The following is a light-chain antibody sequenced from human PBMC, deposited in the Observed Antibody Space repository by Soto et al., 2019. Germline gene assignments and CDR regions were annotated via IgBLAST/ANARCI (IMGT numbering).Light chain of an antibody. CDR3: AKWDDSLRVYV. J-gene: IGLJ1*01. V-gene: IGLV1-47*01. Sequence: QSVLPQPPSASGTPGQRVTISCSTTNSRSGSNYVYWYQQLPGAAPKLLIYRNDQRPSGVPDRFSASKSGTSASLAISGLRSEDEADYFCAKWDDSLRVYVLGSGTKLTVL. CDR2: RND. CDR1: NSRSGSNY.